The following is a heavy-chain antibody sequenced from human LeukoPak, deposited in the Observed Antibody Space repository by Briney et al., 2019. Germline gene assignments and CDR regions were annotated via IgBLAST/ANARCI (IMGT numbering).Heavy chain of an antibody. J-gene: IGHJ4*02. CDR1: GFTFSDYS. Sequence: GGSLRLSCAASGFTFSDYSMNWVRQAPGKGLEWVSYISSSSATIYYADSVKGRFTISRDNAQNSLFLQMNSLRDEDTAVYYCAVLYTNKWDYWGQGTLVTVSS. CDR2: ISSSSATI. CDR3: AVLYTNKWDY. V-gene: IGHV3-48*02. D-gene: IGHD2-2*02.